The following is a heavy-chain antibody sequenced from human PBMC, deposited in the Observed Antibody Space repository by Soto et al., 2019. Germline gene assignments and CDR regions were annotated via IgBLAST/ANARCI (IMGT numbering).Heavy chain of an antibody. D-gene: IGHD3-9*01. J-gene: IGHJ4*02. CDR1: GYTFTSYG. Sequence: QVQLVQSGAEVKKPGASVKVSCKASGYTFTSYGISWVRQAPGQGLEWMGWISAYNGNTNYAQKLQGRVTMTTDTSTSTANMELRSLRSDDTAVYYWAREKSYYDILTGYYLYDYWGQGTLVTVSS. CDR3: AREKSYYDILTGYYLYDY. V-gene: IGHV1-18*01. CDR2: ISAYNGNT.